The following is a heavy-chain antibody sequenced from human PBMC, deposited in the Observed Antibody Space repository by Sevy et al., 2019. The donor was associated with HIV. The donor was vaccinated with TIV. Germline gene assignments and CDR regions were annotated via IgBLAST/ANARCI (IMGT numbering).Heavy chain of an antibody. Sequence: GPVKVSCRTSGYTFSGYYVHWLRQAPGQGLEWMGWINPGSGGTFFAKNFQDRVTLTLDTSITTAYMELSSLRLDDAAIYYCARMGNYYDSSGYYPLKFWGQGTMVTVSS. CDR1: GYTFSGYY. CDR2: INPGSGGT. J-gene: IGHJ4*02. V-gene: IGHV1-2*02. CDR3: ARMGNYYDSSGYYPLKF. D-gene: IGHD3-22*01.